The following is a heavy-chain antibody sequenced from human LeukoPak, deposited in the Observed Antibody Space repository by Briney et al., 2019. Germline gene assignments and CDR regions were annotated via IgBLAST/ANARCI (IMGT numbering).Heavy chain of an antibody. CDR1: GYTFRKYG. Sequence: GASVKVSCKASGYTFRKYGLTWLRQAPGQGLEWTGWISAYNGNTNYAQKFQGRVTMTIDTSTSTAYMEMTSLRSDDTAVYYCARMGGLHFYYYYMDVWGKGTTVTVSS. D-gene: IGHD3/OR15-3a*01. CDR3: ARMGGLHFYYYYMDV. CDR2: ISAYNGNT. J-gene: IGHJ6*03. V-gene: IGHV1-18*01.